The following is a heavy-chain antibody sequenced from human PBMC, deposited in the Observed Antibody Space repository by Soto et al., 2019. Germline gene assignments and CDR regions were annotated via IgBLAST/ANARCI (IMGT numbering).Heavy chain of an antibody. D-gene: IGHD3-10*01. CDR1: GFTFSSYS. CDR2: ISSSSSYI. V-gene: IGHV3-21*01. J-gene: IGHJ6*02. Sequence: PGGSLRLSCAASGFTFSSYSMNWVRQAPGKGLEWVSSISSSSSYIYYADSVKGRFTISRDNAKNSLYLQMNSLRAEDTAVYYCARWYYYGSWHYYYGMDVWGQGTTVTVSS. CDR3: ARWYYYGSWHYYYGMDV.